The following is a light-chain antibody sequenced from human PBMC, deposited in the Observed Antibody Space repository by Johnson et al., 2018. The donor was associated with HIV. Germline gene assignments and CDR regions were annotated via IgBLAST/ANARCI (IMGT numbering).Light chain of an antibody. CDR1: SSNIGNNY. CDR2: ENN. CDR3: GTWDSSLSAGEV. Sequence: QSVLTQPPSVSAAPGQKVTISCSGSSSNIGNNYVSWYQQLPGTDPKLLIYENNKRPSGIPDRFSGSKSGTSATLGITGLQTGDEADYYCGTWDSSLSAGEVFGTGTKVTVL. V-gene: IGLV1-51*02. J-gene: IGLJ1*01.